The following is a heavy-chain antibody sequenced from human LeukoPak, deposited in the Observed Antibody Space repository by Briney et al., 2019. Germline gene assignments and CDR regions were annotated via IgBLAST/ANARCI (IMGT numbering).Heavy chain of an antibody. J-gene: IGHJ6*03. V-gene: IGHV4-34*01. CDR2: INHSGSI. D-gene: IGHD3-3*01. CDR3: ARGHRGRFYLFIYYYYYMDV. Sequence: PSETLSLTCTVSGGSISSYYWSWIRQPPGKGLEWIGEINHSGSINYNPSLKSRVTISVDTSKNQFSLKLSSVTAADTAVYYCARGHRGRFYLFIYYYYYMDVWGKGTTVTVSS. CDR1: GGSISSYY.